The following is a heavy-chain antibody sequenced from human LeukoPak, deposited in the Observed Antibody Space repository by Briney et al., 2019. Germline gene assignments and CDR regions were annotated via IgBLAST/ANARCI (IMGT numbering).Heavy chain of an antibody. Sequence: SETLSLTCTVSGGSISSYYWSWIRQPPGKGLEWIGYIYYSGSTNYNPSLKSRVTISVDTSKNQFSLKLSSVTAADTAVYYCARDYYYYDSSGYYRPVGAFDIWGQGTMVTVSS. CDR2: IYYSGST. V-gene: IGHV4-59*01. D-gene: IGHD3-22*01. J-gene: IGHJ3*02. CDR1: GGSISSYY. CDR3: ARDYYYYDSSGYYRPVGAFDI.